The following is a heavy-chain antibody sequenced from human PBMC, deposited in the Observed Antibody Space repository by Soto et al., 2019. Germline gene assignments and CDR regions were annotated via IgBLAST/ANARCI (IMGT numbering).Heavy chain of an antibody. J-gene: IGHJ5*02. D-gene: IGHD3-22*01. V-gene: IGHV3-23*01. Sequence: EVQLLESGGGLVQPGGSLRLSCAASGFTFSSYAMSWVRQAPGKGLEWVSAISGSGGSTYYADSVKGRFTISRDNSKNTLYLQMNSLRAEDTAEYYCAKMVLNYYDPNRWGQGTLVTVSS. CDR3: AKMVLNYYDPNR. CDR1: GFTFSSYA. CDR2: ISGSGGST.